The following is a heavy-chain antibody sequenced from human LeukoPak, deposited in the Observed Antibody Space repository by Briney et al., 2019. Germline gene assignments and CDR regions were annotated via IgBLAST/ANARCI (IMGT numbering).Heavy chain of an antibody. D-gene: IGHD3-9*01. CDR3: AKSHYDILTGHDY. J-gene: IGHJ4*02. V-gene: IGHV3-23*01. CDR1: GFTFSSYA. CDR2: ISGSGGST. Sequence: GGSPRLSCAASGFTFSSYAMSWVRQAPGKGLEWVSAISGSGGSTYYADSVKGRFTISRDNSKNTLYLQMNSLRAEDTAVYYCAKSHYDILTGHDYWGQGTLVTVSS.